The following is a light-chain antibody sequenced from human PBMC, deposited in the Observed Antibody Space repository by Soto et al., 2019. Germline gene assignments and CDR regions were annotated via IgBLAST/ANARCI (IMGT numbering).Light chain of an antibody. CDR1: QSVSSN. CDR3: QLRSNWPYT. Sequence: EIVLTQSPATLSLSPGERATLSCRASQSVSSNLAWYQQKPGQAPRLLIYDASNRATGIPVRFSGSGSGTDFTLTISTLEPEDFAVYYCQLRSNWPYTFGQGTKLEI. J-gene: IGKJ2*01. V-gene: IGKV3-11*01. CDR2: DAS.